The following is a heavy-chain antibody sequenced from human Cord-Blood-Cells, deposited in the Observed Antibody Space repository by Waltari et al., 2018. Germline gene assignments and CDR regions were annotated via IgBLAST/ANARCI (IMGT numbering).Heavy chain of an antibody. J-gene: IGHJ6*02. V-gene: IGHV4-30-4*08. CDR3: ARGRIAAAGTSRDDYYYYYGMDV. D-gene: IGHD6-13*01. Sequence: QVQLQESGPGLVKPSQTLSLTCTVSGGSISSGDYYWSWIRQPPGKGLAGIGYIYYSGDTYYNPSLKSRVTISVDTSKNQFSLKLSSVTAADTAVYYCARGRIAAAGTSRDDYYYYYGMDVWGQGTTVTVSS. CDR2: IYYSGDT. CDR1: GGSISSGDYY.